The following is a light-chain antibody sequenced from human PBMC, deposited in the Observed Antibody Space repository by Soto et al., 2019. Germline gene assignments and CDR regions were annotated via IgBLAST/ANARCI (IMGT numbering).Light chain of an antibody. J-gene: IGLJ1*01. CDR3: SSYTSSSTLEGV. CDR1: SSDVGGYNY. CDR2: KVS. V-gene: IGLV2-14*01. Sequence: QSALTQPASVSGSPGQSITISCTGTSSDVGGYNYVSWYQQNPGKAPKLMIYKVSNRPSGVSNRFSGSKSGNTASLTISGLQAEDEADYYCSSYTSSSTLEGVFGTGTKVTVL.